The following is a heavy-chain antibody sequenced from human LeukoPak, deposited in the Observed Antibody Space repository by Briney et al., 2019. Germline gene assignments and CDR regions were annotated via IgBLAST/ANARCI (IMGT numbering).Heavy chain of an antibody. J-gene: IGHJ3*01. Sequence: SETLSLTCTVSGGSISSYYWSWIRQPPGKGLEWIGYIYYSGSTNYNPSLKSRVTISVDTSKNQFSLKLSSVTAADTAVYYCAKDFSVYGDSNWGQGTMVTVSS. D-gene: IGHD4-17*01. V-gene: IGHV4-59*01. CDR1: GGSISSYY. CDR2: IYYSGST. CDR3: AKDFSVYGDSN.